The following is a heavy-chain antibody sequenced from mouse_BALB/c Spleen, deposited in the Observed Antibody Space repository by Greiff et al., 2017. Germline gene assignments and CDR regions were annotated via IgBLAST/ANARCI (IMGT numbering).Heavy chain of an antibody. CDR1: GFTFSDYY. J-gene: IGHJ4*01. CDR2: ISDGGSYT. CDR3: ARGGGDYYAMDY. V-gene: IGHV5-4*02. Sequence: EVKLMESGGGLVKPGGSLKLSCAASGFTFSDYYMYWVRQTPEKRLEWVATISDGGSYTYYPDSVKGRFTISRDNAKNNLYLQMSSLKSEDTAMYYCARGGGDYYAMDYWGQGTSVTVSS.